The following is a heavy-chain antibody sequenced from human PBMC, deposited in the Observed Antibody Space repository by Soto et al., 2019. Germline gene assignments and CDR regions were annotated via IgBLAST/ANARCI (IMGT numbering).Heavy chain of an antibody. CDR3: ARSPYSSGLLRY. Sequence: PSETLSLTCAVSSGSISSNNWWSWVRQPPGKGLEWIGEIYHSGNTNYNPSLKSRVTISLDKSNNQFSLKLSSLTAADTAVYYCARSPYSSGLLRYWGQGTLVTV. CDR2: IYHSGNT. J-gene: IGHJ4*02. CDR1: SGSISSNNW. D-gene: IGHD6-19*01. V-gene: IGHV4-4*02.